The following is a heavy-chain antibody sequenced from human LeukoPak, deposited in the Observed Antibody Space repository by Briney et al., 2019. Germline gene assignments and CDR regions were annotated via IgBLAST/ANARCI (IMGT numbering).Heavy chain of an antibody. Sequence: GGSLRLSCAASGFTFSTYWMSWVRQAPGEGLEWVANIKPDGSETYYADSVKGRFTIFRDNGKNSLRLQMNSLRADDTAVYYCACSRLTFSSSWLWWGQGALVTVSS. CDR3: ACSRLTFSSSWLW. J-gene: IGHJ4*02. CDR2: IKPDGSET. D-gene: IGHD6-13*01. CDR1: GFTFSTYW. V-gene: IGHV3-7*01.